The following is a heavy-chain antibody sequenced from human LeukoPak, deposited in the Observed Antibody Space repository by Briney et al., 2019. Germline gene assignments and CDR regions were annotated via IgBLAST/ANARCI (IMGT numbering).Heavy chain of an antibody. V-gene: IGHV4-39*01. Sequence: PSETLSLTCTVSGGSISSSSYYWGWIRQPPGKGLEWIGSIYYSGSTYYNPSLKSRVTISVDTSKNQFSLKLSSVTAADTAVYYCARHVGCSSTSCYRVYYYYYYMDVWGKGTTVTVSS. CDR1: GGSISSSSYY. D-gene: IGHD2-2*02. CDR2: IYYSGST. CDR3: ARHVGCSSTSCYRVYYYYYYMDV. J-gene: IGHJ6*03.